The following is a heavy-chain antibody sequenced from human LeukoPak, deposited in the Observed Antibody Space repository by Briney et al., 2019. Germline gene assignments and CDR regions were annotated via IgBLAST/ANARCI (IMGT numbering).Heavy chain of an antibody. D-gene: IGHD3-10*01. CDR2: VYPADSDA. V-gene: IGHV5-51*01. Sequence: GESLKISCKAPGYSFSNYYIAWVRQMPGKGLEWMGIVYPADSDATYSPSFQGQVTISADKSINTAYLQWNSLKASDTAIYYCARRGELGSYFNGPNWYFDLWGRGTLVTVSS. CDR3: ARRGELGSYFNGPNWYFDL. CDR1: GYSFSNYY. J-gene: IGHJ2*01.